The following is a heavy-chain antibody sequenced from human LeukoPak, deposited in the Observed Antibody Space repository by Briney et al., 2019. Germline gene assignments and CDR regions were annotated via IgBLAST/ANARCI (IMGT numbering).Heavy chain of an antibody. V-gene: IGHV1-2*02. CDR2: INPNSGGT. Sequence: ASVKVSCKASGYTFTGCYMHWVRQAPGQGLEWMGWINPNSGGTNYAQKFQGRVTMTRDTSISTAYMELSRLRSDDTAVYYCARLIRRYYTYYMDVWGKGTTVTVSS. D-gene: IGHD3-3*01. CDR3: ARLIRRYYTYYMDV. CDR1: GYTFTGCY. J-gene: IGHJ6*03.